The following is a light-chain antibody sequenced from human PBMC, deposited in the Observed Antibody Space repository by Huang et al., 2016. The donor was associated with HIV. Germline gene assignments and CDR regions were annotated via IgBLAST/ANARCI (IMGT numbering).Light chain of an antibody. CDR2: GAS. J-gene: IGKJ2*01. CDR3: QHDYTLPYT. CDR1: QTISNSY. V-gene: IGKV3D-7*01. Sequence: EIVMTQSPATLSLSPGERATLSCRASQTISNSYLSWYQQKPGQAPRLLLYGASTRATGIPARFSGSGSETDFTLTISSLQPEEFAVYCCQHDYTLPYTFGQGTKLQIK.